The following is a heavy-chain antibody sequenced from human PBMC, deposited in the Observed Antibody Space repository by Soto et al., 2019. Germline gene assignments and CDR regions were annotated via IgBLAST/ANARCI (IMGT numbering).Heavy chain of an antibody. J-gene: IGHJ6*02. CDR3: ASRVPLDCSSTSCYAGNYYYGRDV. Sequence: EVQLLESGGGLVQPGGSLRLSCAASGFTFSSYAMSWVRQAPGKGLEWVSAISGSGGSTYYADSVKGRFTISRDNSKNTLYLQMNSLRAEDTAVYYCASRVPLDCSSTSCYAGNYYYGRDVLGQGTTVTVSS. CDR1: GFTFSSYA. CDR2: ISGSGGST. V-gene: IGHV3-23*01. D-gene: IGHD2-2*01.